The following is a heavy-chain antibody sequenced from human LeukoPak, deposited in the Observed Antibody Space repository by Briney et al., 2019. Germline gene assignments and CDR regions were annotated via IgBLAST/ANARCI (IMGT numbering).Heavy chain of an antibody. J-gene: IGHJ6*04. CDR1: GGTFSSYA. D-gene: IGHD3-10*01. Sequence: SVKVSCKASGGTFSSYAISWVRQAPGQGLEWTGGIIPIFGTANYAQKFQGRVTITADESTSTAYMELSSLRSEDTAVYYCARDRTGSGCMDVWGKGTTVTVSS. CDR2: IIPIFGTA. V-gene: IGHV1-69*01. CDR3: ARDRTGSGCMDV.